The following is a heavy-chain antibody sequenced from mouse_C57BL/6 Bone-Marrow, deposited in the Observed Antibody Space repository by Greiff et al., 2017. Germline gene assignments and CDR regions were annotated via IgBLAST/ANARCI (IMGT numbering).Heavy chain of an antibody. CDR3: ARDYYGSLFAY. CDR1: GYSFTSYY. CDR2: IYPGSGNT. D-gene: IGHD1-1*01. Sequence: QVQLQQSGPELVKPGASVKISCKASGYSFTSYYIHWVKQRPGQGLEWIGWIYPGSGNTKYNEKFKGKATLTADTSSSTAYMQLSSLTSEDSAVYYCARDYYGSLFAYWGQGTLVTVSA. J-gene: IGHJ3*01. V-gene: IGHV1-66*01.